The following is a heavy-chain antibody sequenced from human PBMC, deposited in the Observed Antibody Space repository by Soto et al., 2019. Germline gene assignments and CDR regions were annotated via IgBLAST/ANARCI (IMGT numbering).Heavy chain of an antibody. CDR1: GYSFTSYW. J-gene: IGHJ5*02. CDR2: IDPSDCYT. D-gene: IGHD3-10*01. CDR3: AREVGLGELLYTQASYNWFDP. V-gene: IGHV5-10-1*01. Sequence: GASLKICCKGSGYSFTSYWISWVRQMAGKGRGWMGRIDPSDCYTNYSPSFQGHVTISADQSISTAYLQWSSLKASDTAMYYCAREVGLGELLYTQASYNWFDPWGQGTLVTVSS.